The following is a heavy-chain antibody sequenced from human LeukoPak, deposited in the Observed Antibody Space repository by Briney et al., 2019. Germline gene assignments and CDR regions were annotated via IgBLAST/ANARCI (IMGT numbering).Heavy chain of an antibody. D-gene: IGHD3-22*01. CDR1: GGSISPYY. J-gene: IGHJ1*01. V-gene: IGHV4-34*01. CDR2: INHSGST. CDR3: ARKAPTGYYYRYFQL. Sequence: PSETLSLTCTFSGGSISPYYWSWIRQPPGKGLEWIGEINHSGSTNYNPSLKSRVTISVDTSKNQFSLKLSSVTAADTAVYYCARKAPTGYYYRYFQLWGHGTLVTVSS.